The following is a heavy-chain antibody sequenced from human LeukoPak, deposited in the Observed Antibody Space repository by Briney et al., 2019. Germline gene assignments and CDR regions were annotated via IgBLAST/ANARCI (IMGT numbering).Heavy chain of an antibody. J-gene: IGHJ5*02. D-gene: IGHD3-10*01. Sequence: ASVEVPCKASGYTFTGNNIYWVRQAHGQGLEWMGWIYPNSGDPKYAQKFEGRVTMTRDTSISTAYMELTSRKYEDTAVYYCGRGVGTSWFDFDPWGQGTMVTVSS. CDR3: GRGVGTSWFDFDP. V-gene: IGHV1-2*02. CDR2: IYPNSGDP. CDR1: GYTFTGNN.